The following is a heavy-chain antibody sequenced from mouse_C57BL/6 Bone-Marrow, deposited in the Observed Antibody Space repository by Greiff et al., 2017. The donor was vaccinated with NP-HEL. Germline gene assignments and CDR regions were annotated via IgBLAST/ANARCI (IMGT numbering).Heavy chain of an antibody. J-gene: IGHJ4*01. CDR3: ARRYSNYVRAMDY. V-gene: IGHV1-76*01. D-gene: IGHD2-5*01. CDR2: IYPGSGNT. CDR1: GYTFTDYY. Sequence: VQLQQSGAELVRPGASVKLSCKASGYTFTDYYINWVKQRPGQGLEWIARIYPGSGNTYYNEKFKGKATLTAEKSSSTAYMQLSSLTSEDSAVYFCARRYSNYVRAMDYWGQGTSVTVSS.